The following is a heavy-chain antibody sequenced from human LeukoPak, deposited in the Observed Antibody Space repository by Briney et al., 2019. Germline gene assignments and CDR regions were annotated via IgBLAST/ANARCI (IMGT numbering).Heavy chain of an antibody. V-gene: IGHV3-23*01. CDR1: GFTFSSYA. J-gene: IGHJ4*02. Sequence: GGSLRLSCAASGFTFSSYAMSWVRQAPGKGLEWVSGIGGSGDKTHYADSVKGRFTISRDNSKNTLYLQMNSLRAEDTAVYYCAKFRSSSSDYWGQGTLVTVSS. D-gene: IGHD6-6*01. CDR3: AKFRSSSSDY. CDR2: IGGSGDKT.